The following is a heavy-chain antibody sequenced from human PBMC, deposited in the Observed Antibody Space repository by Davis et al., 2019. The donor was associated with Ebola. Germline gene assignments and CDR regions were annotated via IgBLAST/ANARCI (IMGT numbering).Heavy chain of an antibody. CDR3: AKGWFGELLLDY. D-gene: IGHD3-10*01. V-gene: IGHV3-30*02. Sequence: GGSLRLSCAASGFTFSSYGMHWVRQAPGKGLEWVAAIWYDGSNKYYADSVKGRFTISRDNSKNTLYLQMNSLRAEDTAVFYCAKGWFGELLLDYWGRGTLITVSS. CDR1: GFTFSSYG. CDR2: IWYDGSNK. J-gene: IGHJ4*02.